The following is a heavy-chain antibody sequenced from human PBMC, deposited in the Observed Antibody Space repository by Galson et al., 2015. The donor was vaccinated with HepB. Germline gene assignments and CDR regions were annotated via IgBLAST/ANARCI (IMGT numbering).Heavy chain of an antibody. CDR3: AQERGCGATNCHNLRGY. CDR2: VTIGGYI. J-gene: IGHJ4*02. D-gene: IGHD2-2*02. Sequence: SLRLSCAASGFTLSGHAMAWVRHAPGKGLEWVSSVTIGGYIYYADSVKGRFTISRDISKNTLYLQMNSLRVEDTAVYYCAQERGCGATNCHNLRGYWGPGTLVTVSS. V-gene: IGHV3-23*01. CDR1: GFTLSGHA.